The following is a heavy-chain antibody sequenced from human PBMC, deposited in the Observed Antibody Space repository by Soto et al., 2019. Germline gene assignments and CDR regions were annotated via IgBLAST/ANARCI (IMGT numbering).Heavy chain of an antibody. CDR3: ASDSEAGGRPGASVDF. CDR2: ISGHNGNT. CDR1: GYTFTRFG. J-gene: IGHJ4*02. D-gene: IGHD3-10*01. V-gene: IGHV1-18*01. Sequence: QVQLVQSGTEVKKPGASVKVSCKASGYTFTRFGINWVRQAPGQGLEWMGWISGHNGNTHSAQNFQCRVTVTTVTATNSTYMELRSLISDDSVVYSCASDSEAGGRPGASVDFWGQGTLVTVSS.